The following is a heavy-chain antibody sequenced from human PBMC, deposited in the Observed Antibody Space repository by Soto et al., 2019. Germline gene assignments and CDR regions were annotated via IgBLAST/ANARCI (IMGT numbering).Heavy chain of an antibody. V-gene: IGHV3-23*01. Sequence: EVQLLEAGGGLVHPGESLRLSCAASGFTFRNYAMSWVRQAPGTGLEWVALISYSGASTHYADSVKGRFTISRDNSMNTLHLQMNTLRAEDTAVYYCAKAYDTTGCYGRWDALHIWGQGTVVTVSS. CDR2: ISYSGAST. CDR1: GFTFRNYA. J-gene: IGHJ3*02. CDR3: AKAYDTTGCYGRWDALHI. D-gene: IGHD6-19*01.